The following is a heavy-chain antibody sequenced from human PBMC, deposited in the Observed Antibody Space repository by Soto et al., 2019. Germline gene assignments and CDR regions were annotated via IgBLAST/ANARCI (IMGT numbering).Heavy chain of an antibody. CDR3: AKDKSYYYYGMDV. V-gene: IGHV3-9*01. Sequence: EVQLVESGGGLVQPGRSLRLSCAASGFTFDDYAMHWVRQAPGKGLEWVSGISWNSGSIDYADSVKGRFTISRDNAKNSLYLQMNSLRAEDTALYYCAKDKSYYYYGMDVWCQGTTVTVSS. CDR1: GFTFDDYA. J-gene: IGHJ6*02. CDR2: ISWNSGSI.